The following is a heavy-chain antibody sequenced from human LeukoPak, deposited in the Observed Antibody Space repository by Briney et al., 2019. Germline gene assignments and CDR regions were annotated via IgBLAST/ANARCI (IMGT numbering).Heavy chain of an antibody. CDR3: ARTTLGYDFWSGYLGYMDV. CDR1: GGSISSSSYY. J-gene: IGHJ6*03. V-gene: IGHV4-39*01. CDR2: IYYSGST. D-gene: IGHD3-3*01. Sequence: SETLSLTCTVSGGSISSSSYYWGWIRQPPGKGVEWIGSIYYSGSTYYNPSLKSRVTISVDTSKNQFSLKLSSVTAADTAVYYCARTTLGYDFWSGYLGYMDVWGKGTTVTVSS.